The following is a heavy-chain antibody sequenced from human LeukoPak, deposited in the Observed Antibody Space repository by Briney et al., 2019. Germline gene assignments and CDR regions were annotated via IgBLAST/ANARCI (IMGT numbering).Heavy chain of an antibody. J-gene: IGHJ3*01. Sequence: GGSLRLSCAASGFSLSSHGMHWVRQAPDKGLEWVAFISYDDSNKYNVDSVKGRFTISRDIYKNTLYLQMNSLRAEDTAVYYCAKRFFDAFDVWGQGTMVTVSS. CDR1: GFSLSSHG. CDR2: ISYDDSNK. D-gene: IGHD3-3*01. V-gene: IGHV3-30*18. CDR3: AKRFFDAFDV.